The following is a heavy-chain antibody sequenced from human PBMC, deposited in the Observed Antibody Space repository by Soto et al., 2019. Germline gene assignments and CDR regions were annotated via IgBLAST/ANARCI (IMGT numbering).Heavy chain of an antibody. CDR1: GFTFSSYS. CDR2: ISSSSSYI. Sequence: EVQLVESGGGLVKPGGSLRLSCAASGFTFSSYSMNWVRQAPGKGLEWVSSISSSSSYIYYADSVKGRFTISRDNAKNSLYLQMNRLRAEDTAVYYCAVGPELVPAPMYYYYGMDVWGQGTTVTVSS. J-gene: IGHJ6*02. CDR3: AVGPELVPAPMYYYYGMDV. V-gene: IGHV3-21*01. D-gene: IGHD2-2*01.